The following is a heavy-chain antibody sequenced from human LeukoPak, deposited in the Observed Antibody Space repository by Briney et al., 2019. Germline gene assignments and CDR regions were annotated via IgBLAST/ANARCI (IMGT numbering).Heavy chain of an antibody. CDR1: GFTFCTYA. CDR3: AKDRIVVVPAARGLVRWFDP. J-gene: IGHJ5*02. V-gene: IGHV3-23*01. CDR2: ISGSGGTT. D-gene: IGHD2-2*01. Sequence: PGGSLRLSCAASGFTFCTYAMAWVRQAPGAGLEWVSGISGSGGTTHYADSVKGRFTISTDNSKNTLYLQMNSLRAEDTAVYYCAKDRIVVVPAARGLVRWFDPWGQGTPVTVSS.